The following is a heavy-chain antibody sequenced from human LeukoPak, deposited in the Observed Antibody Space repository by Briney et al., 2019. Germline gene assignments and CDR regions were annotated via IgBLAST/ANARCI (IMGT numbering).Heavy chain of an antibody. CDR1: GYTFTSYD. CDR3: ARVREYSSSHKGYYYYYYGMDV. V-gene: IGHV1-8*01. D-gene: IGHD6-6*01. Sequence: ASVKVSCKASGYTFTSYDINWVRQATGQGLEWMGWMNPNSGNTGYAQKFQGRVTMTRNTSISTAYMEPSSLRSEDTAVYYCARVREYSSSHKGYYYYYYGMDVWGQGTTVTVSS. J-gene: IGHJ6*02. CDR2: MNPNSGNT.